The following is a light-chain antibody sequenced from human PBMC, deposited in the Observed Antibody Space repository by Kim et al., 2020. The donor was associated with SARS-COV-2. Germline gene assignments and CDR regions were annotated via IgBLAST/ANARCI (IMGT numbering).Light chain of an antibody. Sequence: QSVLSQPPSASRTPGQTVTISCSGRTSNIENNYGYWFQQFPGTAPKLLMFRNDQRPTGIPDRFSGSKSGTSVSLAISGLRAEDEADYYCAAWDDSLNGWVFGGGTQLTVL. CDR2: RND. CDR3: AAWDDSLNGWV. J-gene: IGLJ3*02. V-gene: IGLV1-47*01. CDR1: TSNIENNY.